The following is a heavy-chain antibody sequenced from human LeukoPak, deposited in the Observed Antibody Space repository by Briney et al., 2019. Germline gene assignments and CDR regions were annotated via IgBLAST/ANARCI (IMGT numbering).Heavy chain of an antibody. CDR1: GDSNTSYH. Sequence: SETLSLTCTVSGDSNTSYHWCWIRQPPGKGREWIGYIYTSGSTNYNPSLKSRVTISLDTSNKQFSLKVSSVTAADTAVYYCARRNSRYNWFDPWGQGILVTVSS. V-gene: IGHV4-4*09. CDR3: ARRNSRYNWFDP. J-gene: IGHJ5*02. D-gene: IGHD6-13*01. CDR2: IYTSGST.